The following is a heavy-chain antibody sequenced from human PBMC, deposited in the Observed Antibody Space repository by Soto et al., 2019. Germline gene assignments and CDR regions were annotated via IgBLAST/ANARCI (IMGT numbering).Heavy chain of an antibody. V-gene: IGHV4-59*01. CDR1: GGSMNNNY. J-gene: IGHJ4*02. D-gene: IGHD4-17*01. Sequence: QVHLQESGPGLVKPSETLSLFCNVSGGSMNNNYWSWIRQAPGKGLEWIGYVFYTGTTNYNPSLQSRVTILVDTAKKQFSLRLSSVTAADTAVYYSARSPTVTRFDQWGQGTRVTVS. CDR3: ARSPTVTRFDQ. CDR2: VFYTGTT.